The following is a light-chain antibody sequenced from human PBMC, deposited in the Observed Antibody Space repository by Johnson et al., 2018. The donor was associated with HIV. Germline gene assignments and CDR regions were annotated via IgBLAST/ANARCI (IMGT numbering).Light chain of an antibody. Sequence: QSVLTQPPSVSAAPGQKVTISCSGSSSNIGNNYVSWYQQLPGTAPKLLIYDNNKRPSGIPDRFSGSKSGTSATLGITGLQTGAEADYDCGTWDSSLSAEVFGTRTKVTVL. V-gene: IGLV1-51*01. CDR2: DNN. CDR1: SSNIGNNY. J-gene: IGLJ1*01. CDR3: GTWDSSLSAEV.